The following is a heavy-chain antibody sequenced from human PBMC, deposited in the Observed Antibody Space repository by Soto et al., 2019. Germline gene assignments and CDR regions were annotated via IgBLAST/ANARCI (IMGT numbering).Heavy chain of an antibody. CDR3: ARSYSGCDAYFDF. D-gene: IGHD2-21*02. V-gene: IGHV4-30-2*01. Sequence: QLQLQESGSGLVKPSQTLSLTCAVSGGSISSGGYAWAWIRQPPGKGLEWVGYIYQSGSTYYNPSIKSRVTIAADRAKNQCSLNLASVTAADTAVYYCARSYSGCDAYFDFWGQGTVVTVSS. J-gene: IGHJ4*02. CDR2: IYQSGST. CDR1: GGSISSGGYA.